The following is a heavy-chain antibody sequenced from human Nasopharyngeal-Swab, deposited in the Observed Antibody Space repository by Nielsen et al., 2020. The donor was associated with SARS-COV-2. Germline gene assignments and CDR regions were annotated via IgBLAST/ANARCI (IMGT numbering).Heavy chain of an antibody. Sequence: GESLKISCAASGFTFSSYSMNWVRQAPGMGLEWVSSISSSSSYIYYADSVKGRFTISRDNAKNSLYLQMNSLRAENTAVYYCARDNSRGGNYAGVYYFDYWGQGTLVTVSS. D-gene: IGHD1-7*01. CDR2: ISSSSSYI. J-gene: IGHJ4*02. CDR1: GFTFSSYS. CDR3: ARDNSRGGNYAGVYYFDY. V-gene: IGHV3-21*01.